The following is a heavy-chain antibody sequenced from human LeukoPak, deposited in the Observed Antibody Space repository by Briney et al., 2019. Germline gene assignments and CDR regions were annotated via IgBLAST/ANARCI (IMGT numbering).Heavy chain of an antibody. V-gene: IGHV4-34*01. CDR2: INHSGST. Sequence: SETLSLTCAVYGGSFSGYYWSWIRQPPGKGLEWIGEINHSGSTNYNPSLKSRVTISVDTSKNQFSLKLSSVTAADTAVYYCGSLDYGDYGGGYYYHGMDVWGQGTTVTVSS. CDR1: GGSFSGYY. J-gene: IGHJ6*02. D-gene: IGHD4-17*01. CDR3: GSLDYGDYGGGYYYHGMDV.